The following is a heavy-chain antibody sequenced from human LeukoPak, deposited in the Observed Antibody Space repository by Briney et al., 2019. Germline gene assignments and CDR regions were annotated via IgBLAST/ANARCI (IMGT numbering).Heavy chain of an antibody. CDR1: GFIFSNDA. V-gene: IGHV3-33*01. J-gene: IGHJ4*02. Sequence: GGSLRLSCAASGFIFSNDAMHWVRQAPGKGLEWVAYIWFDGSNKHYADSVKGRFTISRDNSEDTPYLQMNSLRVEDTAVYYCVRDPSGSGFAFDSWGQGALVTVSS. CDR2: IWFDGSNK. D-gene: IGHD1-1*01. CDR3: VRDPSGSGFAFDS.